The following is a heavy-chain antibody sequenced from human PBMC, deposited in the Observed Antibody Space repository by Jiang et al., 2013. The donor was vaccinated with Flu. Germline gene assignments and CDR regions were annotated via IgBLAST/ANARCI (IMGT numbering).Heavy chain of an antibody. CDR1: GYRFTNYY. CDR3: TRDVSWDYP. Sequence: VKVSCKASGYRFTNYYIHWVQQAPGQGLEWMGTINPSGGSTSYAQKFQGRVSMTSDTSASIVYMELSSLRYEDTAVYYCTRDVSWDYPWGQGSLVTVSS. V-gene: IGHV1-46*01. D-gene: IGHD1-26*01. J-gene: IGHJ5*02. CDR2: INPSGGST.